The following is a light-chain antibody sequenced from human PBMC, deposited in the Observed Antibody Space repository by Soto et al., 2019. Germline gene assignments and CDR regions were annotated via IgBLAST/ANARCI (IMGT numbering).Light chain of an antibody. CDR3: QQYNSFPLT. CDR1: QGIRNY. CDR2: DVS. J-gene: IGKJ4*01. Sequence: DIQVKQSPSSLTASVGDRVTITCQASQGIRNYLNWYQQKPGQAPKLLIYDVSHLETGVPSRFSGSGSGKYFTFTISSLQPEEFATYYCQQYNSFPLTFGEGNKVDIK. V-gene: IGKV1-33*01.